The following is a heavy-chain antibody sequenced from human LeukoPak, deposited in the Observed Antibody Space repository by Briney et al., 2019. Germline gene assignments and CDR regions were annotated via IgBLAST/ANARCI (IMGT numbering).Heavy chain of an antibody. CDR2: IYSGGST. J-gene: IGHJ4*02. Sequence: WVSVIYSGGSTYYADSVKGRFTISRDNSKNTLYLQMNSLRAEDTAVYYCAKEDYSSSYFDYWGQGTLVTVSS. V-gene: IGHV3-66*01. D-gene: IGHD6-6*01. CDR3: AKEDYSSSYFDY.